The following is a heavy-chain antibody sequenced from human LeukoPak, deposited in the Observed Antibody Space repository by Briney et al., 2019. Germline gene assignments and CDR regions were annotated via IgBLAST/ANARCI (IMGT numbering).Heavy chain of an antibody. D-gene: IGHD3-22*01. CDR1: GGTFSSYA. V-gene: IGHV1-69*13. J-gene: IGHJ4*02. Sequence: GASVKVSCKASGGTFSSYANSWVRQAPGQGLEWMGGIIPIFGTANYAQKFQGRVTITADESTSTAYMELSSLRSEDTAVYYCARDYYDSSGYWGYWGQGTLVTVSS. CDR3: ARDYYDSSGYWGY. CDR2: IIPIFGTA.